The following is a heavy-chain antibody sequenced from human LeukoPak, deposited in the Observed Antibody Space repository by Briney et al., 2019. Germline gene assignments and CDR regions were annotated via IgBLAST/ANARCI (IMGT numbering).Heavy chain of an antibody. V-gene: IGHV1-69*13. CDR1: GGTFSSYA. Sequence: SVKVSCKASGGTFSSYAISWVRQAPGQGLEWMGGIIPIFGTANYAQKFQGRVTITADESTSTAYIELSSLRSEDTAVYYCARPTVVYYYYYYGMDVWGQGTTVTVSS. D-gene: IGHD4-4*01. J-gene: IGHJ6*02. CDR2: IIPIFGTA. CDR3: ARPTVVYYYYYYGMDV.